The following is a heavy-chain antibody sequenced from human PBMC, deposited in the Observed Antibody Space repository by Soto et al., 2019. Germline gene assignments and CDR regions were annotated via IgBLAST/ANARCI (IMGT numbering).Heavy chain of an antibody. J-gene: IGHJ4*02. V-gene: IGHV6-1*01. D-gene: IGHD3-22*01. CDR1: GDSVSTNSAT. CDR2: TYYRSKWYN. Sequence: SQTLSLTCAISGDSVSTNSATWDWIRQSPSRGLEWLGRTYYRSKWYNDYAVSVKGRITINPDTSNNQLSLQLNSVNSLRAEDTAVYYCAKEADISGYHPDYWGQGTQVTVSS. CDR3: AKEADISGYHPDY.